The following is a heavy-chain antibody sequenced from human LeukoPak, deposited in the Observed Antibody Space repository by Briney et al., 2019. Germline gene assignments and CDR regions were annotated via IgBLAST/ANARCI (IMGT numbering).Heavy chain of an antibody. CDR2: IKPDGSEK. Sequence: PGGSLTLSCAASGFSFSNYWMSWVRQAPGKGLEWVANIKPDGSEKDYVTSVKGRFTISRDNAKKSVYLQMNSLRAEDTAVYYCARVTLWFGNLLGFDFWGQGTLVTVSS. D-gene: IGHD3-10*01. CDR1: GFSFSNYW. CDR3: ARVTLWFGNLLGFDF. V-gene: IGHV3-7*01. J-gene: IGHJ4*02.